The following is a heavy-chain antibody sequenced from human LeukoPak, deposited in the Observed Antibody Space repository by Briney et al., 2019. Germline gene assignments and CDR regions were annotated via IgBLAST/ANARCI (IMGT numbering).Heavy chain of an antibody. D-gene: IGHD3-9*01. Sequence: GGSLRLSCAACGLTFCLSYMKCARQAPGRGLVCVSVIYSGGNTYYADSVKGRFTIYRDNFKNTLYLQMNSLRAEDTDGYFCARGLAPFDYWGQGTLVTVSS. CDR3: ARGLAPFDY. CDR1: GLTFCLSY. V-gene: IGHV3-53*01. CDR2: IYSGGNT. J-gene: IGHJ4*02.